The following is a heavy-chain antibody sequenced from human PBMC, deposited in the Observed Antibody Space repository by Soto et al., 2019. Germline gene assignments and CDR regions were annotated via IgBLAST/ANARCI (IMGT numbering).Heavy chain of an antibody. CDR3: ARVGTMVRGVIIHPVRSSSC. J-gene: IGHJ4*02. CDR2: ISSSGSTI. Sequence: PGGSLRLSCAASGFTFSDYYMSWIRQAPGKGLEWVSYISSSGSTIYYADSVKGRFTISRDNAKNSLYLQMNSLRAEDTAVYYCARVGTMVRGVIIHPVRSSSCWGQGTLVTVSS. D-gene: IGHD3-10*01. V-gene: IGHV3-11*01. CDR1: GFTFSDYY.